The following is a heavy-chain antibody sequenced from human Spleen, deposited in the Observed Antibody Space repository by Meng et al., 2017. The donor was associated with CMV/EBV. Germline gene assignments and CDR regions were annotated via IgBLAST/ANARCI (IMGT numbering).Heavy chain of an antibody. CDR3: AKDVYYDFWSGYPPFDY. CDR2: ISWNSGSI. J-gene: IGHJ4*02. CDR1: GFTFDDYA. V-gene: IGHV3-9*01. D-gene: IGHD3-3*01. Sequence: SLKSSCAASGFTFDDYAMHWVRQAPGKGLEWVSSISWNSGSIGYADSVRGRFTISRDNAKNSLYLQMNSLRAEDTALYYCAKDVYYDFWSGYPPFDYWGQGTLVTVSS.